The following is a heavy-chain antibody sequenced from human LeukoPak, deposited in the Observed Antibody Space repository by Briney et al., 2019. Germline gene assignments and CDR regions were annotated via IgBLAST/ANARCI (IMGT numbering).Heavy chain of an antibody. CDR1: GFTFSTYA. D-gene: IGHD2-2*01. V-gene: IGHV3-23*01. J-gene: IGHJ4*02. CDR2: ISGSGGGT. Sequence: GGSLRLSCAASGFTFSTYAMSWVRQAPGKGLEWVSGISGSGGGTYYADSVKGRFTISRDNSKNTLYLQMNSLRAKDTAVYYCAKRYCTSTKCYQLDYWGQGTLVTVSS. CDR3: AKRYCTSTKCYQLDY.